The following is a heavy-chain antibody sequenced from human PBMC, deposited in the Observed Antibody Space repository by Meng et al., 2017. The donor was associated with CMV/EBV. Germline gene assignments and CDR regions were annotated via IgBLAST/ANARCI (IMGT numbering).Heavy chain of an antibody. D-gene: IGHD3-3*01. CDR3: TKDQGISGYSMDV. Sequence: EGSLRLSCSSSTFTLSNHDMNWVHQAPGKGLEWLSHINRGDSVIAYADSVRGRFTISRDIAKNSLYLQMNSLRVEDTALYYCTKDQGISGYSMDVWGQGTTVTVSS. V-gene: IGHV3-48*03. CDR1: TFTLSNHD. CDR2: INRGDSVI. J-gene: IGHJ6*02.